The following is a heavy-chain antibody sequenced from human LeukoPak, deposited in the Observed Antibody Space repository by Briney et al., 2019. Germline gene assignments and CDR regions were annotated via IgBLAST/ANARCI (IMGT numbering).Heavy chain of an antibody. CDR2: IKSKTDGGTT. CDR1: GFTFSNAW. D-gene: IGHD2-15*01. V-gene: IGHV3-15*01. J-gene: IGHJ3*02. CDR3: TTRSYSAPYAFDI. Sequence: PGGSLRLSCAASGFTFSNAWMSWVRQAPGKGLEWVGRIKSKTDGGTTDYAAPVKGRFTISRDDSKNTLYLQMNSLKTEDTAVYYCTTRSYSAPYAFDIWGQGTMVTVSS.